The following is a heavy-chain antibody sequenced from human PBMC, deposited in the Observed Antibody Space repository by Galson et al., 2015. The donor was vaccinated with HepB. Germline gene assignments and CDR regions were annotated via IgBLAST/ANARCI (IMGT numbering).Heavy chain of an antibody. Sequence: SLRLSCAASGFTFSNAWMSWVRQAPGKGLEWVGRIKSKTDGGTTDYAAPVKGRFTISRDDSKNTLYLQMNSLKTEDTAVYYCTTTTRYCSSTSCYRGDNYYYGMDVWGQGTTVTVSS. CDR3: TTTTRYCSSTSCYRGDNYYYGMDV. D-gene: IGHD2-2*01. V-gene: IGHV3-15*01. J-gene: IGHJ6*02. CDR2: IKSKTDGGTT. CDR1: GFTFSNAW.